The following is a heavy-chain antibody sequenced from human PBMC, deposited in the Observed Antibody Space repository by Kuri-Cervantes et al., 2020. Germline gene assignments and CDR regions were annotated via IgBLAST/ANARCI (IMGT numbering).Heavy chain of an antibody. CDR1: GGSISSSTYY. CDR2: ISHSGST. CDR3: ARGQVVRGVIRFHSWFDP. J-gene: IGHJ5*02. D-gene: IGHD3-10*01. Sequence: SETLSLTCSVSGGSISSSTYYWDWIRQPPGKGLEWTGEISHSGSTNYNPSLKSRVTISVDTSKNQFSLKLSSVTAADTAVYYCARGQVVRGVIRFHSWFDPWGQGTLVTVSS. V-gene: IGHV4-39*07.